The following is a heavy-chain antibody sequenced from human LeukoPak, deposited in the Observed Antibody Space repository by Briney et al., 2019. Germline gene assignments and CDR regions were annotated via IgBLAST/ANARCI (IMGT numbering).Heavy chain of an antibody. Sequence: ASVKVSCKASGYTFTSYAISWVRQAPGQGLEWMGWISAYNGNKNYAQNLQGRVTMTTDTSTSTAYMELRSLRSDDTAVYYCASFNLLFYGMDVWGQGTTVTVSS. V-gene: IGHV1-18*01. CDR1: GYTFTSYA. CDR3: ASFNLLFYGMDV. J-gene: IGHJ6*02. D-gene: IGHD5/OR15-5a*01. CDR2: ISAYNGNK.